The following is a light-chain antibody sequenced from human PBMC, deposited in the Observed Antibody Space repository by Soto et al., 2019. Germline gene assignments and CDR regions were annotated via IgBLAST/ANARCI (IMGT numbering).Light chain of an antibody. V-gene: IGLV2-23*02. CDR1: SSDVGSYNL. CDR2: GVN. Sequence: QSVLTQPASVSGSPGQSITISCTGTSSDVGSYNLVSWYQQHPGKAPKLMIYGVNKRPSGVSNRFSGSKSGNTASLTISGLQAEDEADYSCCSYADISTFYVFGTGTKVTVL. CDR3: CSYADISTFYV. J-gene: IGLJ1*01.